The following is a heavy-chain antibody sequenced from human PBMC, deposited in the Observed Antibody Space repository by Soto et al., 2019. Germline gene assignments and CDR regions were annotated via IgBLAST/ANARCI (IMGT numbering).Heavy chain of an antibody. V-gene: IGHV3-73*01. CDR1: GFTFGASA. CDR3: TAVWFGEYPYRLLYYYYYGKDV. J-gene: IGHJ6*02. D-gene: IGHD3-10*01. Sequence: PGGSLRLSCAASGFTFGASALQWVRQASGKGLEWLGRIGSKGETYATTYAASVKGRFTISRDDSKNTAYLQMNSLKTEDTAVYYCTAVWFGEYPYRLLYYYYYGKDVWGQGTTVTVSS. CDR2: IGSKGETYAT.